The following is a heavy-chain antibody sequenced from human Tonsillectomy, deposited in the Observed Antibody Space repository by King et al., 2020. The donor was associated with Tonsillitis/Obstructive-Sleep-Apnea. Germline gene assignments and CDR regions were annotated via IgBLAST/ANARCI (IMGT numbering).Heavy chain of an antibody. CDR2: ISYDGTNE. CDR1: GFTFSSYA. D-gene: IGHD5-12*01. CDR3: ARGFSATIDYIMDV. J-gene: IGHJ6*02. V-gene: IGHV3-30*04. Sequence: VQLVESGGGVVQPGRSLRLSCAVSGFTFSSYAMHWVRQAPGKGLEWVAVISYDGTNEYYADSVKGRFTISRDNSKNTLYLQVNSLRAEDTAVYYCARGFSATIDYIMDVWGQGTTVTVSS.